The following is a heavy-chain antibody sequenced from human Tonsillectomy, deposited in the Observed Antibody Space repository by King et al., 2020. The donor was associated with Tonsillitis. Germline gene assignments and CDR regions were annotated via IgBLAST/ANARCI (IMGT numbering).Heavy chain of an antibody. CDR2: SSGSGGST. Sequence: VQLVESGGGLVQPGGSLRLSCAAFGFTFSSYAMSWVRQAPGKGLEWVSASSGSGGSTYYADSVKGRFTISRDNSKNTLYLQMNSLRAEDTAVYYCAKGPYNWNYGDYWGQGTLVTVSS. V-gene: IGHV3-23*04. J-gene: IGHJ4*02. CDR3: AKGPYNWNYGDY. D-gene: IGHD1-7*01. CDR1: GFTFSSYA.